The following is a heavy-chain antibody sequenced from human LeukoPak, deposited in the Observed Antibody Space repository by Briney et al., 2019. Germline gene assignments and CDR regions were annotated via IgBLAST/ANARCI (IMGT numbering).Heavy chain of an antibody. Sequence: GGSLRLSCAASGFTFSSYTMNWVRQAPGKGLEWVSYIGSTSSTIYYADSVKGRFTISRDNSKNTLYLQMNSLRAEDTAVYYCAKVRFGVTARYYFDYWGQGTLVTVSS. V-gene: IGHV3-48*01. CDR3: AKVRFGVTARYYFDY. CDR1: GFTFSSYT. CDR2: IGSTSSTI. J-gene: IGHJ4*02. D-gene: IGHD3-10*01.